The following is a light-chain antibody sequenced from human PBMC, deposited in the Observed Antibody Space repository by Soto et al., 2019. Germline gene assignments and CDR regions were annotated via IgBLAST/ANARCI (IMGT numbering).Light chain of an antibody. CDR2: KAS. CDR1: QTITTS. Sequence: DIQMTQSPSTLSASVGDRVTITCRASQTITTSLAWYQQKPGKAPKLLIYKASSLESGVPSRFSDSGSGTEFTLTISSLQPDDFVTYYWQQYDSYSLRTFGQGTRVEI. J-gene: IGKJ1*01. V-gene: IGKV1-5*03. CDR3: QQYDSYSLRT.